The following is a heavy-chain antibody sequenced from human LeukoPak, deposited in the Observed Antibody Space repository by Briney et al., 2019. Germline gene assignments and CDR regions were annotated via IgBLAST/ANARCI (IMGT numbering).Heavy chain of an antibody. V-gene: IGHV1-8*03. CDR2: MNPNSGNT. J-gene: IGHJ5*02. Sequence: ASVKVSCKASGYTFTSYDINWVRQATRQGLEWMGWMNPNSGNTGYAQKFQGRVTITRNTSISTAYMEMSSLRSDDTAVYYCARVSPDYDYVWGSYGDDPWGQGTLVTVSS. CDR1: GYTFTSYD. CDR3: ARVSPDYDYVWGSYGDDP. D-gene: IGHD3-16*01.